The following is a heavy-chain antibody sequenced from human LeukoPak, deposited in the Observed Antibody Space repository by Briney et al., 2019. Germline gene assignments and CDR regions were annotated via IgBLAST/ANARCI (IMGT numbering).Heavy chain of an antibody. CDR2: IYPGDSDT. CDR3: ARREATTEYFDF. Sequence: GESLKISCKGSGYSFTSYCIAWVRQMPGKGLEWMGVIYPGDSDTRYNPSFQGQVTISADRSFGTAYLQWSSLKASDSAMYYCARREATTEYFDFWGQGTLVTVSS. J-gene: IGHJ4*02. CDR1: GYSFTSYC. D-gene: IGHD1-7*01. V-gene: IGHV5-51*01.